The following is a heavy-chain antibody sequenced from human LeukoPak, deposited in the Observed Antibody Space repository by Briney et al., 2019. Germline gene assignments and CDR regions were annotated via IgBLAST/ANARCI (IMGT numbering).Heavy chain of an antibody. CDR1: GFTFSSYA. D-gene: IGHD3-22*01. CDR2: ISGSGGST. Sequence: PGGSLRLSCAASGFTFSSYAMSWVRQAPGKGLEWVSAISGSGGSTYYADSVKGRFTISRDNAKNSLYLQMNSLRAEDTAVYYCAREGARYYDSSGYPIDYWGQGTLVTVSS. CDR3: AREGARYYDSSGYPIDY. V-gene: IGHV3-23*01. J-gene: IGHJ4*02.